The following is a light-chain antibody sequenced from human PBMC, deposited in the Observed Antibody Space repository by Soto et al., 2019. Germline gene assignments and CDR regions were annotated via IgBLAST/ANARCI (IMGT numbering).Light chain of an antibody. CDR3: YSYAGRNVWV. V-gene: IGLV2-14*01. CDR2: EIT. CDR1: SGDIGSHSY. J-gene: IGLJ3*02. Sequence: QSALTQPASVSGSPGQSITISCTGASGDIGSHSYVSWYQQHPGKAPKLLIYEITTRPSGVSNRFSGSMSGNTASLTISGLQPDDEAVYYCYSYAGRNVWVFGGGTKVTVL.